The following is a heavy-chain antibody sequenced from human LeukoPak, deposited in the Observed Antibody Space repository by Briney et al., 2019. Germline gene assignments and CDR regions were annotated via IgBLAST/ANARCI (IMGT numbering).Heavy chain of an antibody. CDR3: GRPTKYWLVRGDGVDV. J-gene: IGHJ6*02. CDR2: IDAGGGTT. CDR1: GFTFTSYA. D-gene: IGHD6-19*01. Sequence: GGSLRLSCAASGFTFTSYAMTWVRQAPGKGLEWVSSIDAGGGTTYHSDSVKGRFTISRDNSMNTPYLQMNSLRADDTAVYYCGRPTKYWLVRGDGVDVWGQGTTVTVSS. V-gene: IGHV3-23*01.